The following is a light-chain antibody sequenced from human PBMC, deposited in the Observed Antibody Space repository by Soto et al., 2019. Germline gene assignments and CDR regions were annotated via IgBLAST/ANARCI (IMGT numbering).Light chain of an antibody. V-gene: IGLV2-14*01. J-gene: IGLJ2*01. Sequence: QSVLTQPASVSGSPGQSITISCTGTSSDIGGYDYVSWYRQHPGKAPKLLIYEVIRRPSGVSNRFSGSKSGNTASLTISGLQADDEADYYCSSYTSRSIVVFGGGTKLTVL. CDR1: SSDIGGYDY. CDR2: EVI. CDR3: SSYTSRSIVV.